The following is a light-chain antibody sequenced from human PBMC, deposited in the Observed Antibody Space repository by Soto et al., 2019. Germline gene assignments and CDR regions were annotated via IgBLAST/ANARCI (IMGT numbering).Light chain of an antibody. J-gene: IGKJ4*01. CDR1: QGISSY. Sequence: IQLTQSPSSLSASVGDRVTITCRASQGISSYLAWYQQKPGRAPKLLIYAASTLQTGVPSRFSGSGSGSDFSLTISSLQPEDFATYYCQQLNSYLTFGGGTKVEIK. V-gene: IGKV1-9*01. CDR2: AAS. CDR3: QQLNSYLT.